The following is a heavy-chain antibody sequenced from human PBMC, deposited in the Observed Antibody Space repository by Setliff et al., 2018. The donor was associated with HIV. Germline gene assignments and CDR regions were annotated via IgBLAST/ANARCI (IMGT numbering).Heavy chain of an antibody. V-gene: IGHV4-39*07. CDR1: GGSINTSSYY. CDR2: IYHDGTT. D-gene: IGHD6-19*01. CDR3: AGHPVTSGWLSLNWFDP. Sequence: PSETLSLTCSVSGGSINTSSYYWAWVRQPPGNELEWIGSIYHDGTTHYRSSLRSRAAISIDTSKGQISLKVRSVTAADTAVYFCAGHPVTSGWLSLNWFDPWGQGILVTVSS. J-gene: IGHJ5*01.